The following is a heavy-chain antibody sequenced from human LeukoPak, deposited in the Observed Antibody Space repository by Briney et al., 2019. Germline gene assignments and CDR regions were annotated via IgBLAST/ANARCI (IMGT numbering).Heavy chain of an antibody. CDR1: GGSISSSSYY. D-gene: IGHD5-12*01. Sequence: SETLSLTCTVSGGSISSSSYYWGWIRQPPGKGLEWIGSIYYSGSTYYNPSLKSRVTISVDTSKNQFSLKLSSATAADTAVYYCARDFVGYSGYAYFDYWGQGTLVTVSS. CDR3: ARDFVGYSGYAYFDY. J-gene: IGHJ4*02. CDR2: IYYSGST. V-gene: IGHV4-39*07.